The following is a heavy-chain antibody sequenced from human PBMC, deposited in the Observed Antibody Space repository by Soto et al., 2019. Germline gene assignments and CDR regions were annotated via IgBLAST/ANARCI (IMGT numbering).Heavy chain of an antibody. CDR1: GFTFSSYG. Sequence: QVQLVESGGGVVQPGRSLRLSCAASGFTFSSYGMHWVRQAPGKGLEWVAVISYDGSNKYYADSVKGRFTISRDNSKNTLYLQMNSLTAEDTAVYYCAKDLRGYSYGYVGYWGQGTLVTVSS. V-gene: IGHV3-30*18. CDR3: AKDLRGYSYGYVGY. CDR2: ISYDGSNK. D-gene: IGHD5-18*01. J-gene: IGHJ4*02.